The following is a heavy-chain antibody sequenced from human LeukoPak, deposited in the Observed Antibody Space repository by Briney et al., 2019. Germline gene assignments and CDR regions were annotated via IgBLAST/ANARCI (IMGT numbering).Heavy chain of an antibody. D-gene: IGHD6-13*01. V-gene: IGHV3-7*01. CDR1: GFTFSSYW. J-gene: IGHJ6*03. CDR3: AREDYISSWYPHYYMDV. Sequence: GGSLRLSCAASGFTFSSYWMSWVRQAPRKGLEWVANIKQDGSAKYYVDSVKGRFTISRDNAKNSLYLQMNSLRAEDTAVYYCAREDYISSWYPHYYMDVWGKGTTVTISS. CDR2: IKQDGSAK.